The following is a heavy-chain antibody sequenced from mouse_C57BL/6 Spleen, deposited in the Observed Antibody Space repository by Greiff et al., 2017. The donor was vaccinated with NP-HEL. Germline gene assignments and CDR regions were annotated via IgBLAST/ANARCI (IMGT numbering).Heavy chain of an antibody. D-gene: IGHD2-1*01. CDR2: INPGSGGT. J-gene: IGHJ2*01. Sequence: VQLQQSGAELVRPGTSVKVSCKASGYAFTNYLIEWVKQRPGQGLEWIGVINPGSGGTNYNEKFKGKATLTADKSSSTAYMQLSSLTSEDSAVYFCARDGNGDYWGQGTTLTVSS. CDR3: ARDGNGDY. V-gene: IGHV1-54*01. CDR1: GYAFTNYL.